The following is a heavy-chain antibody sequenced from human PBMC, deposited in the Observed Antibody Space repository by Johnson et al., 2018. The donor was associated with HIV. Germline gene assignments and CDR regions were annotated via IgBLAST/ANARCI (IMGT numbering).Heavy chain of an antibody. CDR1: GFTVSTYY. V-gene: IGHV3-53*01. CDR2: LYSSGKT. D-gene: IGHD1-26*01. CDR3: AREGGATPAFDI. Sequence: VQLVESGGGLIQPGGSLRLSCAASGFTVSTYYMTWVRQASGKGLELVSLLYSSGKTYYADSVKGRFTISRDYSKNRLYLQMNSLRAEDTAVYYCAREGGATPAFDIWGQGTMVTVSS. J-gene: IGHJ3*02.